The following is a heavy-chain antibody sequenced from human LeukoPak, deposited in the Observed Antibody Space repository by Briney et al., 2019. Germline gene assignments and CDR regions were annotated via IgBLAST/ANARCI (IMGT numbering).Heavy chain of an antibody. CDR1: GFTFSSYA. D-gene: IGHD1-26*01. V-gene: IGHV3-23*01. J-gene: IGHJ4*02. Sequence: GGSLRLSCAASGFTFSSYAMSWVRQAPGKGLEWVSSISGTGGSTYYADSVKGRFTISRDNSKNTLCLQMNSLRAEDTAVYYCAKDYSGNYLKDYWGQGTLVTVSS. CDR3: AKDYSGNYLKDY. CDR2: ISGTGGST.